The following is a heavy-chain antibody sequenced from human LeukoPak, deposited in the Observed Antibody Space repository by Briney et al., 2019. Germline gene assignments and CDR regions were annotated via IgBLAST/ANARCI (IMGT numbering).Heavy chain of an antibody. J-gene: IGHJ4*02. CDR1: GFTFSSYA. D-gene: IGHD3-22*01. V-gene: IGHV3-33*08. CDR3: ARGYYDSSGDGNYFDY. CDR2: IWYDGTNK. Sequence: GGSLRLSCSASGFTFSSYAMHWVRQAPGKGLEWVAVIWYDGTNKNYADSVKGRFTISRDNSESTLYLQMNTLTGEDTAVYFCARGYYDSSGDGNYFDYWGQGALVTVSS.